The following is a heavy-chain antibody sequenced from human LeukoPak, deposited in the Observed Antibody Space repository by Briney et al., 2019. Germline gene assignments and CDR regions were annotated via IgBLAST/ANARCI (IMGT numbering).Heavy chain of an antibody. CDR3: ARDSYCSSTSCPPV. CDR1: GFIVSNYY. D-gene: IGHD2-2*01. V-gene: IGHV3-53*01. CDR2: IYSDGNT. J-gene: IGHJ6*02. Sequence: PGGSLRLSCAASGFIVSNYYMSWVRQAPGKGLEWVSVIYSDGNTYHANSVGGRFTISRDNTKNTLYLQMNSLRAEDTAVYYCARDSYCSSTSCPPVWGQGTTVTVSS.